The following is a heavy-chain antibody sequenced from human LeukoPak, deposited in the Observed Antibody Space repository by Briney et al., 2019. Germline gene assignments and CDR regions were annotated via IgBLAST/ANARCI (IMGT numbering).Heavy chain of an antibody. CDR2: INHSGST. D-gene: IGHD3-10*01. CDR3: ASAPGIGNAFDI. J-gene: IGHJ3*02. Sequence: SSETLSLTCTVSGGSFSSSSYYWGWIRQPPGKGLEWIGEINHSGSTNYNPSLKSRVTISVDTSKNQFSLKLSSVTAADTAVYYCASAPGIGNAFDIWGQGTMVTVSS. CDR1: GGSFSSSSYY. V-gene: IGHV4-39*07.